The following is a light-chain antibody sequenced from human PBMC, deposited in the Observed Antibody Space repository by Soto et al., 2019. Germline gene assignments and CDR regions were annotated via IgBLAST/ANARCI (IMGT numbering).Light chain of an antibody. Sequence: EIVLTQSPATLSLSRGERATLSCRASQSVSSYLAWYQQKPGQAPRLLIYDASNRATGIPARFSGSGSGTDFTLTISSLEPEDFAVYYCQQRSNWLAITFGQGTKVDI. CDR2: DAS. CDR3: QQRSNWLAIT. V-gene: IGKV3-11*01. CDR1: QSVSSY. J-gene: IGKJ1*01.